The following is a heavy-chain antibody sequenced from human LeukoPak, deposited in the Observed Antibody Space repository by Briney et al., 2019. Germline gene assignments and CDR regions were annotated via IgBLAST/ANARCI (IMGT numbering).Heavy chain of an antibody. CDR1: GFTFSSYW. V-gene: IGHV3-74*01. CDR3: ARVTGYYDSSGYFTPYYYYYYMDV. J-gene: IGHJ6*03. D-gene: IGHD3-22*01. Sequence: GGSLRLSCAASGFTFSSYWMHWVRQAPGKGLVWVSRINSDGSSTSYADSVKGRFTISRDNAKNTLYLQMNSLRAEDTAAYYCARVTGYYDSSGYFTPYYYYYYMDVWGKGTTVTVSS. CDR2: INSDGSST.